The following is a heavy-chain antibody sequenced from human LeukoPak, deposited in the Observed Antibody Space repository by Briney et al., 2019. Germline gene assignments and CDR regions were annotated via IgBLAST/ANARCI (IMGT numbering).Heavy chain of an antibody. D-gene: IGHD2-2*01. Sequence: PSETLSLTCAVYGGSFSGYYWSWIRQPPGKGLEWIGEINHSGSTNYNPSLKSRVTISVDTSKNQFSLKLSSVTAADTAVYYCARGPPSFSDYWGQGTLVTVSS. V-gene: IGHV4-34*01. CDR2: INHSGST. CDR3: ARGPPSFSDY. J-gene: IGHJ4*02. CDR1: GGSFSGYY.